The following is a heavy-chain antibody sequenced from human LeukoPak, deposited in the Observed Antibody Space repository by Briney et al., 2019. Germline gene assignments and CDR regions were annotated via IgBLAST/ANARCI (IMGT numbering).Heavy chain of an antibody. J-gene: IGHJ4*02. CDR2: ISGSGDST. Sequence: PGGSLRLSCAASGFTFSNYAMRWVRQAPGKGLEWVSGISGSGDSTYYADSVKGQFTISRDSSKNTLYLQMNSLRAEDTAIYYCARRSGIAVAGAFDYWGQGTLVTVSS. V-gene: IGHV3-23*01. CDR1: GFTFSNYA. CDR3: ARRSGIAVAGAFDY. D-gene: IGHD6-19*01.